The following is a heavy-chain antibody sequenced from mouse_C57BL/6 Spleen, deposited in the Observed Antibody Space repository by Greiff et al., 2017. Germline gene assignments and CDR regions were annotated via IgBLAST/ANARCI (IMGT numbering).Heavy chain of an antibody. CDR1: GYTFTSYW. D-gene: IGHD1-1*02. Sequence: QVQLQQPGAELVKPGASVKMSCKASGYTFTSYWITWVKQRPGQGLEWIGDIYPGSGSTNYNEKFKSKATLTVDTSSSTAYLQLSSLTSEDTAVYYCARGGGYYFDYWGQGTTLTVSS. CDR3: ARGGGYYFDY. V-gene: IGHV1-55*01. J-gene: IGHJ2*01. CDR2: IYPGSGST.